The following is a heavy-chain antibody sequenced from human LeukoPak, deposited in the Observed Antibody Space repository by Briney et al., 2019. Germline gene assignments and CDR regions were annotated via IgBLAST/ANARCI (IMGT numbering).Heavy chain of an antibody. D-gene: IGHD3-22*01. J-gene: IGHJ4*02. CDR3: AHRLDYDSSGYYYYFDY. V-gene: IGHV2-5*02. CDR2: IYWDGDN. CDR1: GFSLSTSGVG. Sequence: SGPTLVNPTQTLTLTCTFSGFSLSTSGVGVGWILHPPGKALEWLALIYWDGDNRYRPSLKSRLTITKDTSKNQVVLTMTNMDPVDTATYYCAHRLDYDSSGYYYYFDYWGQGTLVTVSS.